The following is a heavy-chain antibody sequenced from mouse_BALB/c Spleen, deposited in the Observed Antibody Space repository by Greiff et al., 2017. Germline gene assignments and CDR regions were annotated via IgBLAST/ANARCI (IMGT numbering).Heavy chain of an antibody. CDR2: ISSGSSTI. Sequence: EVMLVESGGGLVQPGGSRKLSCAASGFTFSSFGMHWVRQAPEKGLEWVAYISSGSSTIYYADTVKGRFTISRDNPKNTLFLQMTSLRSEDTAMYYCARSDYRYWFAYWGQGTLVTVSA. J-gene: IGHJ3*01. CDR1: GFTFSSFG. CDR3: ARSDYRYWFAY. V-gene: IGHV5-17*02. D-gene: IGHD2-14*01.